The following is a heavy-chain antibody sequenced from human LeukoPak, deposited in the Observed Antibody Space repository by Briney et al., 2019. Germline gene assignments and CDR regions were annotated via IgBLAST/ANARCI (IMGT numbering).Heavy chain of an antibody. V-gene: IGHV1-69*04. Sequence: SVKVSCKASEGTFSSYAISWVRQAPGQGLEWMGRIIPILGIANYAQKFQGRVTITADKSTSTAYMELSSLRSEDTAVYYCARARKGNFNWFDPWGQGTLVTVSS. CDR2: IIPILGIA. CDR3: ARARKGNFNWFDP. D-gene: IGHD4-23*01. CDR1: EGTFSSYA. J-gene: IGHJ5*02.